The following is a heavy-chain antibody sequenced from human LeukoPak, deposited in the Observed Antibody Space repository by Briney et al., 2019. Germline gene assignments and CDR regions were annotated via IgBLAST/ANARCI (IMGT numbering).Heavy chain of an antibody. J-gene: IGHJ4*02. Sequence: GGSLRLSCAASGFTFSSYSMNWVRQAPGKGLEWVAVISYDGSNKYYADSVKGRFTISRDNSKNTLYLQMNSLRAEDTAVYYCAKDPRSGYSSPYYFDYWGQGTLVTVSS. V-gene: IGHV3-30*18. CDR2: ISYDGSNK. D-gene: IGHD5-18*01. CDR1: GFTFSSYS. CDR3: AKDPRSGYSSPYYFDY.